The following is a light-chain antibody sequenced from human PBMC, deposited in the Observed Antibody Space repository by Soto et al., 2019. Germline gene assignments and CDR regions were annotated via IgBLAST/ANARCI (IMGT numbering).Light chain of an antibody. Sequence: IVMTQTPDSLAVSLGERATINCKSSQSALSSANNKNHLAWYQHKVGQPPRLLIYWASTRESGVPDRFSGSGSGTDFTLTISSLQAEDVAVYYCQQYYSIPITFGQGTRLEIK. CDR3: QQYYSIPIT. J-gene: IGKJ5*01. CDR1: QSALSSANNKNH. V-gene: IGKV4-1*01. CDR2: WAS.